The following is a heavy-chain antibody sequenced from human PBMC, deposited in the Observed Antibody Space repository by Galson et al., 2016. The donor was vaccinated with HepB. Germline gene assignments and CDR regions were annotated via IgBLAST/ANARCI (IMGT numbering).Heavy chain of an antibody. D-gene: IGHD2-21*02. V-gene: IGHV3-53*01. Sequence: SLRLSCAASGFTVSSKLMNWVRQAPGKGLEWVSVIHRGGTTYYADSVKGRFSISRDDSKNTLFLEMNTLSAEDTAVYYCAGWVVTAGYDYYGLDVWGQGTTVTVSS. CDR1: GFTVSSKL. CDR2: IHRGGTT. CDR3: AGWVVTAGYDYYGLDV. J-gene: IGHJ6*02.